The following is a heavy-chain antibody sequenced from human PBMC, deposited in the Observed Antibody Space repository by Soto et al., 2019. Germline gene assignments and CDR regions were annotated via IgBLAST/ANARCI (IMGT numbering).Heavy chain of an antibody. CDR2: ISGSGSST. Sequence: GGSLRLSCAASGFTFSSYAMSWVRQAPGKGLEWVSAISGSGSSTYYADSVKGRFTISRDNSKNTLYLQMNSLRAEDTAVYNCSTTKAGTNTFGIWGQGTMVTVSS. V-gene: IGHV3-23*01. CDR3: STTKAGTNTFGI. CDR1: GFTFSSYA. D-gene: IGHD1-7*01. J-gene: IGHJ3*02.